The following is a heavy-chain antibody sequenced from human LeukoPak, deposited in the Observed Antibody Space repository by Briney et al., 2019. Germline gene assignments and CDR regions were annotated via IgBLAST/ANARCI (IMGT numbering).Heavy chain of an antibody. D-gene: IGHD2-15*01. J-gene: IGHJ6*03. V-gene: IGHV3-33*06. CDR1: GFTFSAYD. CDR3: AKGLKYCSGGSCSLYMDV. CDR2: LWEDGSRK. Sequence: GGSLRLSCAASGFTFSAYDMHSVRQAPGKGLEWVAVLWEDGSRKYSAHSVRGRFTISRDNSKNTLYLQMNSLRAEDTAVYYCAKGLKYCSGGSCSLYMDVWGKGTTVTVSS.